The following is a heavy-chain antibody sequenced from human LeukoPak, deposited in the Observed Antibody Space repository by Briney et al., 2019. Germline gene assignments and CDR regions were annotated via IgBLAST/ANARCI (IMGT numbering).Heavy chain of an antibody. J-gene: IGHJ4*02. CDR3: ARKGPDSSGYYYLDY. V-gene: IGHV4-30-2*01. CDR1: GGSISSGGYS. D-gene: IGHD3-22*01. CDR2: IYHSGST. Sequence: SQTLSLTCAVSGGSISSGGYSWSWIRQPPRKGLEWIGYIYHSGSTYYNPSLKSRVTISVDRSKNQFSLKLSSVTAADTAVYYCARKGPDSSGYYYLDYWGQGTLVTVSS.